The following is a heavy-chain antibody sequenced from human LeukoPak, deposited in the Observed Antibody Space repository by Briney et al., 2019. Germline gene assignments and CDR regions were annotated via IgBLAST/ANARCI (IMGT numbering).Heavy chain of an antibody. J-gene: IGHJ5*02. V-gene: IGHV4-59*12. CDR1: GGSISSYY. CDR3: ARVHASSGFDP. Sequence: SETLSLTCTVSGGSISSYYWSWIRQPPGKGLEWIGYIYYSGSTNYNPSLKSRVTISVDTSKNQFSLKLSSVTATDTAEYYCARVHASSGFDPWGQGTLVTVSS. CDR2: IYYSGST. D-gene: IGHD6-13*01.